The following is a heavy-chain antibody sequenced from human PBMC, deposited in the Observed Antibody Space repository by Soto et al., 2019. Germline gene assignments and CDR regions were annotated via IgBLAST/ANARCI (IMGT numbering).Heavy chain of an antibody. J-gene: IGHJ5*02. CDR1: GGSISSSSYY. Sequence: SETLSLTCTVSGGSISSSSYYWGWIRQPPGKGLEWIGYIYYSGSTNYNPSLKSRVTISVDTSKNQFSLKLSSVTAADTAVYYCARNGDSSSWKWNWFDPWGQGTLVTVSS. V-gene: IGHV4-61*05. CDR2: IYYSGST. CDR3: ARNGDSSSWKWNWFDP. D-gene: IGHD6-13*01.